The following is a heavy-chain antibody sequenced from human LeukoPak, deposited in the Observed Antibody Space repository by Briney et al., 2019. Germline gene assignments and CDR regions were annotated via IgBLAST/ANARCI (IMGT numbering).Heavy chain of an antibody. V-gene: IGHV3-23*01. CDR2: ISNGNT. J-gene: IGHJ5*02. Sequence: GGSLRLSCAASGFPLSNHAMSWVRQPPGKGLEWVAAISNGNTYYADSVRGRFAISRDDSKNMAYLQMNSLRDEDTALYYCVREAGYCASVCLKSNWFDPWGQGTQVTVSS. CDR3: VREAGYCASVCLKSNWFDP. D-gene: IGHD2-15*01. CDR1: GFPLSNHA.